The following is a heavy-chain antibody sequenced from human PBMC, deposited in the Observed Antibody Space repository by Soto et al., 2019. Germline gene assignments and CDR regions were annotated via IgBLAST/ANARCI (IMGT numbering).Heavy chain of an antibody. D-gene: IGHD1-26*01. CDR1: GDSVSSGRDF. CDR2: ISYSGTT. J-gene: IGHJ4*02. V-gene: IGHV4-31*03. Sequence: SETLSLTCKVSGDSVSSGRDFWSWIRQHPGMALEWIGYISYSGTTYYTPSLRSRVSISIDTSQNQFSLRLDSVTAADTAVYYCARGSKMMGAKNFFDYWGQGNRVPVSS. CDR3: ARGSKMMGAKNFFDY.